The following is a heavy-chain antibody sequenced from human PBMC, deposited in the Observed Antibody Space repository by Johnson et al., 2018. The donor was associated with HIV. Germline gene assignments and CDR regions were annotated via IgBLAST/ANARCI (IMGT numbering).Heavy chain of an antibody. CDR3: AREGGYSSGWYGGYGREDAFDI. V-gene: IGHV3-23*04. CDR1: GFIFSSYA. CDR2: IDGSGGST. Sequence: VQLVESGGGVVQPGRSLRLSCAASGFIFSSYAMSWVRQAPGKGLEWVSGIDGSGGSTYFADSVKGRCTISRDNSKNRLYLQMNSLRADDTAVYYWAREGGYSSGWYGGYGREDAFDIWGQGTMVTVSS. D-gene: IGHD6-13*01. J-gene: IGHJ3*02.